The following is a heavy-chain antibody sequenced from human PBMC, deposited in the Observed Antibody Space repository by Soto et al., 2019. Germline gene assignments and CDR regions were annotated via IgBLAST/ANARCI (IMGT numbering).Heavy chain of an antibody. J-gene: IGHJ4*02. V-gene: IGHV1-3*01. CDR2: INAGSGNT. D-gene: IGHD3-3*01. Sequence: ASVKVSCKASGYTFTSYAMHWVRQAPGQRLEWMGWINAGSGNTKYSQKFQGRVTITRDTSASTAYMELSSLRSEDTAVYYCAREWTYYDFWSGYLTALHLDYWGQGTLVTVSS. CDR1: GYTFTSYA. CDR3: AREWTYYDFWSGYLTALHLDY.